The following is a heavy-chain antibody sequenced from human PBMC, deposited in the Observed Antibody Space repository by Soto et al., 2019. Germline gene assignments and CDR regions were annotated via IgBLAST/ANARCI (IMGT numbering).Heavy chain of an antibody. CDR1: EYSFSIFW. Sequence: GESLKISCQAFEYSFSIFWISWVRQLPGKGLEWMGRIDPSNSYVAYSPSFQGQVTISVDRSARTAFLHWSSLKASDSATYYCARHQAGSGNANFDFWGQGSQVTVSS. CDR2: IDPSNSYV. D-gene: IGHD3-10*01. V-gene: IGHV5-10-1*04. CDR3: ARHQAGSGNANFDF. J-gene: IGHJ4*02.